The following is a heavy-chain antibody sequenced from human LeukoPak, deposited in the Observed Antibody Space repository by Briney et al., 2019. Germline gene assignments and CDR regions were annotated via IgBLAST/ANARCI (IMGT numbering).Heavy chain of an antibody. V-gene: IGHV1-18*01. D-gene: IGHD3-10*01. J-gene: IGHJ6*02. Sequence: GASVKVSCKASGCTFTSYGISWVRQAPGQGLEWMGWISAYNGNTNDAQKLQGRVTMTTDTSTSKAYMELRSLRSDDTAVYYCARESDGSGSYRNYYYYGMDVWGQGTTVTVSS. CDR2: ISAYNGNT. CDR3: ARESDGSGSYRNYYYYGMDV. CDR1: GCTFTSYG.